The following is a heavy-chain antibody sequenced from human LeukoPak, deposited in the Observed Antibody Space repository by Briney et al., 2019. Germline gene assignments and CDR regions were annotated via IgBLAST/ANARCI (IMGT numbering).Heavy chain of an antibody. CDR3: ARGETTVTPYGRLCDP. Sequence: PSETLSLTCTVSGGSCTSDGYYWSWIRQHPGKGLEWIGYIYYSGNTYYNPSLQSRVTISMDTSKNLFSLRLSSVTAADTAVYYCARGETTVTPYGRLCDPWGQGTLVTVSS. V-gene: IGHV4-31*03. D-gene: IGHD4-17*01. CDR2: IYYSGNT. CDR1: GGSCTSDGYY. J-gene: IGHJ5*02.